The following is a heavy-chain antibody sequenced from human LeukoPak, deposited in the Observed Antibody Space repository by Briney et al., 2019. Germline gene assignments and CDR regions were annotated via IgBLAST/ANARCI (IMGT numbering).Heavy chain of an antibody. D-gene: IGHD4-23*01. Sequence: GASVKVSCKASGYTFTGYYLHWVRQAPGQGLEWMAWINPNSGGTNFAQKFQGRVTMTRDTSISTAYMDLSRLTSDDTAFYYCARGETTVVMTPGYWGQGTLVTVSS. V-gene: IGHV1-2*02. CDR3: ARGETTVVMTPGY. CDR2: INPNSGGT. CDR1: GYTFTGYY. J-gene: IGHJ4*02.